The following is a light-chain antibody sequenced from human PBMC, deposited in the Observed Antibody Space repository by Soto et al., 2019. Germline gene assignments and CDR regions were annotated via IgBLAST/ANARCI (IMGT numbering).Light chain of an antibody. CDR2: DTS. V-gene: IGKV3-15*01. CDR1: QSISTN. J-gene: IGKJ4*01. CDR3: QRYNNWPLI. Sequence: EMVMTQSPATLSVSPGERATLSCRASQSISTNLARYQQKPGQPPRLLIYDTSTRATGIPARFNGSGSGTEFSLTISSLQSEDFAVYYCQRYNNWPLIFGGGTKLEIK.